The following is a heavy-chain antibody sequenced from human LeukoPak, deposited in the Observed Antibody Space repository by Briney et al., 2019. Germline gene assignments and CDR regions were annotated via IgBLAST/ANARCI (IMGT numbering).Heavy chain of an antibody. CDR3: ARLHDSSGYRDLRNYYMNV. V-gene: IGHV4-59*08. CDR2: IYYSGST. D-gene: IGHD3-22*01. CDR1: GGSISSYY. J-gene: IGHJ6*03. Sequence: SETLSLTCTVSGGSISSYYWSWIRQPPGKGLEWIGYIYYSGSTNYNPSLKSRVTISVDTSKNQLSLKLSSVTAADTAVYYCARLHDSSGYRDLRNYYMNVWGKGTTVTVS.